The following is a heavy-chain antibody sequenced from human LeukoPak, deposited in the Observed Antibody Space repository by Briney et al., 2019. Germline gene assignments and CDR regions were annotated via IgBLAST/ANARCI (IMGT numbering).Heavy chain of an antibody. CDR1: GFTFSDYY. CDR3: ARDPSSTDSSPSSDY. V-gene: IGHV3-11*01. Sequence: PGGSLRLSCAASGFTFSDYYMNWIRQAPGKGLESVSYISVSGSIIYYADSVKGRFTISRDNAKNSLYLQMNSLRAEDTAVYYCARDPSSTDSSPSSDYWGQGTLVTVSS. CDR2: ISVSGSII. J-gene: IGHJ4*02. D-gene: IGHD3-22*01.